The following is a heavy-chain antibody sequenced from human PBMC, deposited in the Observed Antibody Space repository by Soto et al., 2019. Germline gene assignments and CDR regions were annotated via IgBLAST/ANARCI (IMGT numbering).Heavy chain of an antibody. J-gene: IGHJ4*02. D-gene: IGHD3-22*01. CDR1: GFTFSNAW. V-gene: IGHV3-15*01. CDR2: IKSKTDGGTT. Sequence: EVQLVESGGGLVKPGGSLRLSCAVSGFTFSNAWITWVRQAPGKGLEWVGRIKSKTDGGTTDYAAPVKGRFTISGDDSKNTLYLQMNSLKTEDTAVYYWTTLYYYDSSGSLLNWGQGTLVTVSS. CDR3: TTLYYYDSSGSLLN.